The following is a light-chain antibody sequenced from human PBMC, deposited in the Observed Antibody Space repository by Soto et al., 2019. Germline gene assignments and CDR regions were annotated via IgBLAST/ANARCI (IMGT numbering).Light chain of an antibody. CDR2: DTF. V-gene: IGKV3-11*01. J-gene: IGKJ4*01. CDR3: QQRSAWPLT. CDR1: QSVGNF. Sequence: IVLTQSPATLSLSPGERATLSYRASQSVGNFIAWYQQKPGQAPRLLIYDTFNRFTGIPARFSGSGSGTDFTLTINSLEPGDSAVYYCQQRSAWPLTFGGGTRVEIK.